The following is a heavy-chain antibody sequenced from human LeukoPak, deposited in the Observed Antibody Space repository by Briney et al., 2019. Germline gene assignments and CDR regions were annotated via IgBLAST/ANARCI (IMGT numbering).Heavy chain of an antibody. J-gene: IGHJ4*02. CDR3: ARDLGEYSSSWFDY. V-gene: IGHV3-20*04. Sequence: GSLSLSCAASGFPFDDYGMSWVRQAPGKGLEWVSGINWNGGSTCYADSVKGRFTIPRDNAKNSLYLQMNSLRAEDTALYYCARDLGEYSSSWFDYWGQGTLVTVSS. CDR2: INWNGGST. CDR1: GFPFDDYG. D-gene: IGHD6-13*01.